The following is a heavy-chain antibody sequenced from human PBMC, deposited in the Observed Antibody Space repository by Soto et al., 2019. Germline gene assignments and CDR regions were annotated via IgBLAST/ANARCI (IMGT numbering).Heavy chain of an antibody. CDR2: TYYRSKWYN. CDR3: ARTRGAQLRGAVAGTWDYYYYYGMDV. V-gene: IGHV6-1*01. J-gene: IGHJ6*02. CDR1: GYSVSSNSAA. Sequence: SHTLSLTCAISGYSVSSNSAAWNWIRQSPSRGLEWLGRTYYRSKWYNDYAVSVKSRITINPDTSKNQFSLQLNSVTPEDTAVYYCARTRGAQLRGAVAGTWDYYYYYGMDVWGQGTTVTVSS. D-gene: IGHD6-19*01.